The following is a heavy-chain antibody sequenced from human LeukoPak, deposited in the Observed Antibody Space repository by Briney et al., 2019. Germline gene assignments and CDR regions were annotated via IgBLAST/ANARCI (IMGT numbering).Heavy chain of an antibody. CDR2: INHSGST. J-gene: IGHJ4*02. CDR1: GGSFSGYY. CDR3: ARERDGTVTTIDY. V-gene: IGHV4-34*01. D-gene: IGHD4-17*01. Sequence: SETLSLTCAVYGGSFSGYYWSWIRQPPGKGLEWIGEINHSGSTNYNPSLKSRVTISVDTSKNQFSLKLSSVTAADTAVYYCARERDGTVTTIDYWGQGTLVTVSS.